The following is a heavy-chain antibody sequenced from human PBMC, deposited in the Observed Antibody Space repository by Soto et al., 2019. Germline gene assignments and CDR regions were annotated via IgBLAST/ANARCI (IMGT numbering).Heavy chain of an antibody. Sequence: QVPLVQSGAEVKKPGASVKVSCKASGYTFTSYGISWVRQAPGQGLEWMGWISAYNGNTNYAQKLQGRVTMTTDTSTSTAYMELRRLRSDDTAVYYCARDYLHLGELSLSGWGQGTLVTVSS. CDR2: ISAYNGNT. CDR1: GYTFTSYG. J-gene: IGHJ4*02. V-gene: IGHV1-18*01. CDR3: ARDYLHLGELSLSG. D-gene: IGHD3-16*02.